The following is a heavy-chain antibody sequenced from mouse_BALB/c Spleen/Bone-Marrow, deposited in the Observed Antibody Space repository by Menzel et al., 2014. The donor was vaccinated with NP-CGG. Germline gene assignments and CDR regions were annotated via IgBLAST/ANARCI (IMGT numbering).Heavy chain of an antibody. CDR1: GYTFTSYW. V-gene: IGHV1-69*02. D-gene: IGHD2-3*01. CDR3: ARSHGYYPYWYFDV. CDR2: IDPSDSET. Sequence: QVQLQQSGAELVKPGASVKLSCKASGYTFTSYWMNWVKQKPGRGLEGIGRIDPSDSETHYNQKFKDKATLTVDKSSSTAYIQHSSLTSEDSAVYYCARSHGYYPYWYFDVWGAGTTVTVSS. J-gene: IGHJ1*01.